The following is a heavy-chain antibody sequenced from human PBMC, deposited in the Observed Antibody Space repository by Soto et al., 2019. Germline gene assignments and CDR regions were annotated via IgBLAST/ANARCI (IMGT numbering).Heavy chain of an antibody. CDR2: ISGSGGST. Sequence: GGSLRLSCASSGLTFSNYAMNWVRQAPGKGLEWVSAISGSGGSTHYADSVKGRFTISRDNSKNTLYLQMNSLRAEDTAVYYCAKDPEDHYYYYYGMDVWGQGTTVTVSS. J-gene: IGHJ6*02. CDR3: AKDPEDHYYYYYGMDV. V-gene: IGHV3-23*01. D-gene: IGHD2-15*01. CDR1: GLTFSNYA.